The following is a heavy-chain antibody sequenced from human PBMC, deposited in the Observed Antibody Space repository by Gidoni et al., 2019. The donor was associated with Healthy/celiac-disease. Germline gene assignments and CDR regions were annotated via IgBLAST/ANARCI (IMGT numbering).Heavy chain of an antibody. D-gene: IGHD5-18*01. V-gene: IGHV3-21*01. CDR2: ISSSSSYI. Sequence: EVQLVESGGGLVKPGGSLRLSCAASGFTFSSYSMNWVRQAPGKGLEWVSAISSSSSYIYYADSVKGRFTISRDNAKNSLYLQMNSLRAEDTAVYYCARGEIQLWSGFDYWGQGTLVTVSS. J-gene: IGHJ4*02. CDR1: GFTFSSYS. CDR3: ARGEIQLWSGFDY.